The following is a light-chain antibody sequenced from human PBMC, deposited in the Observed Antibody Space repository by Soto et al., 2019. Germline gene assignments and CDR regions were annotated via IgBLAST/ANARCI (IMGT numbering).Light chain of an antibody. CDR1: ESVTSSH. CDR3: QHYGSSSNT. CDR2: GAS. Sequence: EIVLTQSPDTLSLSPGERATLSCRASESVTSSHLAWYQQKRGQAPRLLIYGASSRATDIPDRFSGSGSGKDFTLTISRLEPEDFAVYYWQHYGSSSNTFGQGTRLEIK. V-gene: IGKV3-20*01. J-gene: IGKJ5*01.